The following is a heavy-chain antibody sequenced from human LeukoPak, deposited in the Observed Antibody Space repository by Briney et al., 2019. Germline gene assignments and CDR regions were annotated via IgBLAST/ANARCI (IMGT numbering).Heavy chain of an antibody. Sequence: SETLSLTCTVSGGSISNYYWSWIRQPPGQGLEWIGYIYYNGITNYNPSLKSRVTISVDTSKNQFSLRLSSVTAADTAVYYCAREATMVRGLSWFDPWGQGTLVTVSS. CDR1: GGSISNYY. J-gene: IGHJ5*02. CDR3: AREATMVRGLSWFDP. V-gene: IGHV4-59*01. D-gene: IGHD3-10*01. CDR2: IYYNGIT.